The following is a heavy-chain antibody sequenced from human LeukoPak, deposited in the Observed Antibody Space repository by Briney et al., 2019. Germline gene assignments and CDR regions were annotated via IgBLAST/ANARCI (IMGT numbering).Heavy chain of an antibody. D-gene: IGHD3-16*01. CDR1: GFPFSSCA. Sequence: GGSLRLSCAASGFPFSSCAMSWVRQAPGKGLEWVSAISGSGYGTYYADSVKGRSTISRDNSKNTLYLQMNSLRAEDTAVYYCAKDSLADIDYWDQGTLVTVSS. J-gene: IGHJ4*02. CDR3: AKDSLADIDY. CDR2: ISGSGYGT. V-gene: IGHV3-23*01.